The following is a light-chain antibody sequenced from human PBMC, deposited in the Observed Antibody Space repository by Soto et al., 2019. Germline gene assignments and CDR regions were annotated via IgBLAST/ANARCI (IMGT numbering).Light chain of an antibody. Sequence: QSVLTQPHSASGTPGQRVTISCSGSSSNIGTSSVHWFQQLPGTAPKLLISTTNQRPSGVPERFSGSKSGTSASLAISGLQSEDEADYYCAAWDDSLNRHVFGTGTRSPS. CDR3: AAWDDSLNRHV. V-gene: IGLV1-44*01. CDR2: TTN. J-gene: IGLJ1*01. CDR1: SSNIGTSS.